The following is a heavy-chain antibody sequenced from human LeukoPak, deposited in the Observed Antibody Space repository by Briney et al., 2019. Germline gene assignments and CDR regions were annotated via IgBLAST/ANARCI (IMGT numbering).Heavy chain of an antibody. V-gene: IGHV1-2*02. CDR3: ARLGDSSGSSHYYYYMDV. J-gene: IGHJ6*03. CDR1: GYTFTGYY. Sequence: ASVKVSCKASGYTFTGYYMHWVRQAPGQGLEWMGWINPNSGGTNYAQKFQGRVTMTRDTSISTAYMELSRLRSDDTAVYYCARLGDSSGSSHYYYYMDVWGKGTTVTVSS. CDR2: INPNSGGT. D-gene: IGHD3-22*01.